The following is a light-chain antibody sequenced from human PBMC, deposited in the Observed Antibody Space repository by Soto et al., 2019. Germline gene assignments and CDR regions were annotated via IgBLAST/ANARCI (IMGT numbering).Light chain of an antibody. Sequence: EIVLTQSPGTLSLSPGERATLSCRASQSVSSSYLAWYQQKPGQAPRLLIYGASSRATGIPDRFSGSGSGTDFTLTISSLQAEDVAVYYCQQYHLTPLTFGGGTKVDIK. CDR1: QSVSSSY. CDR3: QQYHLTPLT. J-gene: IGKJ4*01. V-gene: IGKV3-20*01. CDR2: GAS.